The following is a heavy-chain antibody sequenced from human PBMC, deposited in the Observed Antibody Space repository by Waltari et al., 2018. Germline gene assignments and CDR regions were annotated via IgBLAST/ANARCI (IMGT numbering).Heavy chain of an antibody. CDR2: IRYDGSNK. Sequence: QVQLVESGGGVVQPGGSLRLSCAASGFTFSSYGMHWVRPAPGKGLEWVAFIRYDGSNKYYADSVKGRFTISRDNSKNTLYLQMNSLRAEDTAVYYCAKGGCTNGVCYKDYWGQGTLVTVSS. V-gene: IGHV3-30*02. D-gene: IGHD2-8*01. CDR1: GFTFSSYG. CDR3: AKGGCTNGVCYKDY. J-gene: IGHJ4*02.